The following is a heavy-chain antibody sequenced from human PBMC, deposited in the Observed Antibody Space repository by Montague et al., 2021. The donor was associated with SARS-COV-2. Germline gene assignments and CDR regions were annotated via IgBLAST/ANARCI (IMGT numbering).Heavy chain of an antibody. Sequence: SETLSLTCSVSGDSITNHYWSWIRQPAGKGLEWVGRMHFTGNTNFSPFFTRRLPMSADTSKNQFSLTLTSVTAADTAIYFCSRDRCDFGAGRQGTIDFWGQGTLVTVSS. CDR1: GDSITNHY. CDR3: SRDRCDFGAGRQGTIDF. D-gene: IGHD3-10*01. J-gene: IGHJ4*02. V-gene: IGHV4-4*07. CDR2: MHFTGNT.